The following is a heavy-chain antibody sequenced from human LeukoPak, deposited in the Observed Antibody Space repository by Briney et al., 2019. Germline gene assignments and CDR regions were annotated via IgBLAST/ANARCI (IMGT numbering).Heavy chain of an antibody. D-gene: IGHD2-21*02. CDR2: IRGSGTST. CDR1: GFTFRDYA. CDR3: AKCGGGDCYPGGAFDV. V-gene: IGHV3-23*01. Sequence: PGGSLRLSCAASGFTFRDYAMSWVRQAPGKGLEWVSAIRGSGTSTFYADSVQGRFAISRDNSKDTMYLQMNSLRAEDSAVYYCAKCGGGDCYPGGAFDVWGQGTMVIVSS. J-gene: IGHJ3*01.